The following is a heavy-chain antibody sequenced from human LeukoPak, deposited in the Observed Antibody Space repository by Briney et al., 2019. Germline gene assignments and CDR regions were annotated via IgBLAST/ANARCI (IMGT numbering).Heavy chain of an antibody. CDR2: ISAYNGKA. Sequence: PGASVKLSCKTSGYTFSSYGIAWVRQAPGQGLEWVGWISAYNGKANYAQNLQGRVTMTTDTSMSTGYMELRSLRSDDTAVYYCAREGALHDTGDHYLSWFDPWGQATLVTVSS. CDR3: AREGALHDTGDHYLSWFDP. D-gene: IGHD2-8*02. CDR1: GYTFSSYG. J-gene: IGHJ5*02. V-gene: IGHV1-18*01.